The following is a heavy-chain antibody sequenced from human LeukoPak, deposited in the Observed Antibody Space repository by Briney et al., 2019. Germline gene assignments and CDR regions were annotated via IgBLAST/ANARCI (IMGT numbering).Heavy chain of an antibody. V-gene: IGHV1-2*02. J-gene: IGHJ5*02. CDR3: ARDHGPLYGDYEGWFDL. D-gene: IGHD4-17*01. CDR2: INPNSGGT. CDR1: GYTFTSYD. Sequence: ASVKVSCKASGYTFTSYDINWVRQATGQGLEWMGWINPNSGGTNYAQKFQGRVTMTRDTSISTAYMELSRLRSDDTAVYYCARDHGPLYGDYEGWFDLWGQGTLVTVSS.